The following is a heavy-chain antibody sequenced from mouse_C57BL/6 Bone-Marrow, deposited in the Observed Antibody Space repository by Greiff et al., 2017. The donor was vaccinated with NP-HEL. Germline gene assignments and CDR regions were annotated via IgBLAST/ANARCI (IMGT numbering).Heavy chain of an antibody. Sequence: EVNLVESGGDLVKPGGSLKLSCAASGFTFSSYGMSWVRQTPDKRLEWVATISSGGSYTYYPDSVKGRFTISRDNAKNTLYLQMSSLKSEDTAMYYCARRSPFDYWGQGTPLTVSS. CDR3: ARRSPFDY. CDR1: GFTFSSYG. CDR2: ISSGGSYT. V-gene: IGHV5-6*02. J-gene: IGHJ2*01.